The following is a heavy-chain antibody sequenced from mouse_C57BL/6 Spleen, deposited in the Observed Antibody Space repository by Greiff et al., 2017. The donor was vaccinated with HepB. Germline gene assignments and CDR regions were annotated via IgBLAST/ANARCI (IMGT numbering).Heavy chain of an antibody. CDR3: TRWLGRGFDY. CDR1: GYTFTDYE. J-gene: IGHJ2*01. D-gene: IGHD4-1*01. V-gene: IGHV1-15*01. CDR2: IDPETGGT. Sequence: QVQLKESGAELVRPGASVTLSCKASGYTFTDYEMHWVKQTPVHGLEWIGAIDPETGGTAYNQKFKGKAILTADKSSSTAYMELRSLTSEDSAVYYCTRWLGRGFDYWGQGTTLTVSS.